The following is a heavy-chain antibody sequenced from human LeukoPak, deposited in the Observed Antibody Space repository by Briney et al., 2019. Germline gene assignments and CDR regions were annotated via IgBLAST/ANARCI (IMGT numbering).Heavy chain of an antibody. J-gene: IGHJ4*02. Sequence: GGSLRLSCAASGFTFSDYYMSWIRQAPGKGLEWVSSISSSSSYIYYADSVKGRFTISRDNAKNSLYLQMNSLRAEDTAVYYCARQTNDFWSGYKVRPIGYWGQGTLVTVSS. V-gene: IGHV3-11*06. CDR1: GFTFSDYY. CDR2: ISSSSSYI. CDR3: ARQTNDFWSGYKVRPIGY. D-gene: IGHD3-3*01.